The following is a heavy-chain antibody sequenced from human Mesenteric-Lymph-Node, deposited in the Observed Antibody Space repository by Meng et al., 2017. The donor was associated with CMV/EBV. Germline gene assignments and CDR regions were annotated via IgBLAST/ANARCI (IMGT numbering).Heavy chain of an antibody. Sequence: GESLKISCAASGFTFTNYAMSWVRQAPGKGLDWVSVIYTGRRSTYYADSVKGRFTISRDDSKNMVYLQMNSLRAEDTAVYYCAKRGPLQVDVWGQGTTVTVSS. CDR3: AKRGPLQVDV. CDR2: IYTGRRST. V-gene: IGHV3-23*03. J-gene: IGHJ6*02. D-gene: IGHD3-10*01. CDR1: GFTFTNYA.